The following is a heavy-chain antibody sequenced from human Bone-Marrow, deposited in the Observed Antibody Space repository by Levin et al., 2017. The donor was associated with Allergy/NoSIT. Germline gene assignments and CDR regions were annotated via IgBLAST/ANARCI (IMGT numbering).Heavy chain of an antibody. CDR1: GYTFTSYG. CDR3: ARDHYSDYRPFDY. CDR2: IDNSNGNT. V-gene: IGHV1-18*01. Sequence: GESLKISCKASGYTFTSYGISWVRQAPGQGLEWMGWIDNSNGNTNYAQKFQGRVTLATDTSTTTAYMEVKRLRSDDTAVYYCARDHYSDYRPFDYWGQGTLVTVSA. J-gene: IGHJ4*02. D-gene: IGHD4-11*01.